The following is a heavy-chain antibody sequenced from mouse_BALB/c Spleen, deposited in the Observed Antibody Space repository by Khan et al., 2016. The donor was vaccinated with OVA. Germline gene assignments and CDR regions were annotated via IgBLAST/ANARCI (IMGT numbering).Heavy chain of an antibody. D-gene: IGHD1-1*01. CDR3: TCELRGFTY. V-gene: IGHV3-8*02. CDR1: GDSITSGY. J-gene: IGHJ3*01. Sequence: EVQLQESGPSLVKPSQTLSLTCSVTGDSITSGYWNWIRKFPGNNLEYMGYISYSGNTYYNPSLKSRISITRDTSKNQYYLQLNSVTTEDTATFYCTCELRGFTYWGQGTLVTVSA. CDR2: ISYSGNT.